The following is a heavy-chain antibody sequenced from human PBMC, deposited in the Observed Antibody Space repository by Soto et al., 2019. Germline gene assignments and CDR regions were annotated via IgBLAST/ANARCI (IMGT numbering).Heavy chain of an antibody. CDR2: IWYDGSNK. D-gene: IGHD4-17*01. Sequence: LRLSCAASGFTFSSYGMHWVRQAPGKGLEWVAVIWYDGSNKYYADSVKGRFTISRDNSKNTLYLQMNSLRAEDTAVYYCARVGMTTVVTPLRYGMDVWGQGTTVTVSS. V-gene: IGHV3-33*01. CDR1: GFTFSSYG. CDR3: ARVGMTTVVTPLRYGMDV. J-gene: IGHJ6*02.